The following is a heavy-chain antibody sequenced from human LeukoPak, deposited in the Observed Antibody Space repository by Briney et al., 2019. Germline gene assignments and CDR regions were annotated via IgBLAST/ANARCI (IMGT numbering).Heavy chain of an antibody. V-gene: IGHV4-59*12. J-gene: IGHJ6*03. D-gene: IGHD3-10*01. Sequence: PSETLSLTCTVSGGSISSYYWSWIRQPPGKGLERIGYIYYSGSTNYNPSLKSRVTISVDTSKNQFSLKLSSVTAADTAVYYCAGDPYWDYYGSGRDYYYYYMDVWGKGTTVTISS. CDR1: GGSISSYY. CDR3: AGDPYWDYYGSGRDYYYYYMDV. CDR2: IYYSGST.